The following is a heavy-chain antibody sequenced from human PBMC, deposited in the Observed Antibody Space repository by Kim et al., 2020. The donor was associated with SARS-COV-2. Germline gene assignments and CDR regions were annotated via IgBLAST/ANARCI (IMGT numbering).Heavy chain of an antibody. CDR2: IYTSGST. CDR1: GGSISSYY. CDR3: ARTLSPYYYGSGTRYGMDV. J-gene: IGHJ6*02. Sequence: SETLSLTCTVSGGSISSYYWSWIRQPAGKGLEWIGRIYTSGSTNYNPSLKSRVTMSVDTSKNQFSLKLSTVTAADTAVYYCARTLSPYYYGSGTRYGMDVWGQGTTVTVSS. D-gene: IGHD3-10*01. V-gene: IGHV4-4*07.